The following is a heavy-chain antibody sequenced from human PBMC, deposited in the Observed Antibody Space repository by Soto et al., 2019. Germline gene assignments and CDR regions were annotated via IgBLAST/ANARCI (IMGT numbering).Heavy chain of an antibody. CDR1: GFTFSSYA. V-gene: IGHV3-23*01. Sequence: EVQLLESGGGLVQPGGSLRLSCAASGFTFSSYAMSWVRQAPGKGLEWVSGISGSGGSTYYADSVKGRFTIHRDNSNNTRYLQMNSLSADYTAVYYCAKYGTLERYLVGYIHVWGKGTTVTVSS. CDR2: ISGSGGST. D-gene: IGHD1-1*01. J-gene: IGHJ6*03. CDR3: AKYGTLERYLVGYIHV.